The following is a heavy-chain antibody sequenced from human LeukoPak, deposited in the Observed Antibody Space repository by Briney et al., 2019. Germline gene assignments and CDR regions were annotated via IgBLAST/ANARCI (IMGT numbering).Heavy chain of an antibody. D-gene: IGHD5-18*01. V-gene: IGHV4-61*05. CDR2: IYYSGST. CDR1: GGSISNSNNYY. J-gene: IGHJ4*02. Sequence: SETLSLTCTVSGGSISNSNNYYWGWVRQPPGKGLEWIGYIYYSGSTNYNPSLKSRVTMSVDTSKNQFSLKLSSVTAADTAVYYCARAMVGYSYGYFDYWGQGTLVTVSS. CDR3: ARAMVGYSYGYFDY.